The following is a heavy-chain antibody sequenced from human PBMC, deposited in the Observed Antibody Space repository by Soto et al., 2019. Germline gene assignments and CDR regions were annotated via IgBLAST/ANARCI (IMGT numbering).Heavy chain of an antibody. CDR3: ARTGVVTGYFYYGMDV. J-gene: IGHJ6*02. D-gene: IGHD2-21*02. CDR2: IIPIFGTA. V-gene: IGHV1-69*13. CDR1: GGTFSSYA. Sequence: ASVKVSCKASGGTFSSYAISWVRQAPGQGLEWMGGIIPIFGTANYAQKFQGRVTITADESTSTAYMELSSLRSEDTAVYYCARTGVVTGYFYYGMDVWGQGTSVTVSS.